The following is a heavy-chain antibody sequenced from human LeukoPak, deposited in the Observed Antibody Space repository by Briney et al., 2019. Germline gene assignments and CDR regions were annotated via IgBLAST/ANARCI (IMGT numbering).Heavy chain of an antibody. CDR1: GFTFSSYA. Sequence: GGSLRLSCAASGFTFSSYAMSWVRQAPGKGLEWVSAISGSGGSTYYADSVKGRFTISRDNAKNSLYLQMNSLRAEDTAVYYCAREEVGATPADYYGMDVWGQGTTVTVSS. D-gene: IGHD1-26*01. CDR2: ISGSGGST. CDR3: AREEVGATPADYYGMDV. J-gene: IGHJ6*02. V-gene: IGHV3-23*01.